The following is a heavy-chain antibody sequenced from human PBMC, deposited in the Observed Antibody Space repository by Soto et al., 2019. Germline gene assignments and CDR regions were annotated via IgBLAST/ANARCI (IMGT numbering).Heavy chain of an antibody. D-gene: IGHD6-13*01. CDR3: ARDSTSWFPYYGIDV. J-gene: IGHJ6*02. Sequence: SETLSLTCTVSGGSIDYYRWSWIRQPPGKGLEWIGDISDSGSTNYNLSLRSRVTILVDTSKNQFSLKLNSVTAADTAVYYCARDSTSWFPYYGIDVWGQGTTVTV. V-gene: IGHV4-59*01. CDR2: ISDSGST. CDR1: GGSIDYYR.